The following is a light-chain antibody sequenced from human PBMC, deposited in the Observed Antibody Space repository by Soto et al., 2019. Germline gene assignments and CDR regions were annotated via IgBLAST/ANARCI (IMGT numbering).Light chain of an antibody. CDR1: QDISNY. V-gene: IGKV1-33*01. CDR3: QQYDNLPLT. Sequence: DIQMTQSPSSLSASVGDRVTITCQASQDISNYLNWYQQKPGKAPKLLIYDASNLETGVPSRFSGSGSGTDFTFTISSLQHEDIATYYCQQYDNLPLTFGGGPKVEIK. CDR2: DAS. J-gene: IGKJ4*01.